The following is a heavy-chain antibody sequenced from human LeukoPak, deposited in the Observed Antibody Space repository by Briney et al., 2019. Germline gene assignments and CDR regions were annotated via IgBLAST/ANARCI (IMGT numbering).Heavy chain of an antibody. Sequence: GGSLRLSCAASGGSTFRRYDLKWVRQAPGKGLEWVSLMSSGGTTYYAESVRGRFTISRDISKNTLYLQLNSLRTEDTAVYYCAKVLGFGGDAYGMDVWGQGTTVTVSS. CDR3: AKVLGFGGDAYGMDV. D-gene: IGHD3-10*01. J-gene: IGHJ6*02. CDR2: MSSGGTT. V-gene: IGHV3-23*01. CDR1: GGSTFRRYD.